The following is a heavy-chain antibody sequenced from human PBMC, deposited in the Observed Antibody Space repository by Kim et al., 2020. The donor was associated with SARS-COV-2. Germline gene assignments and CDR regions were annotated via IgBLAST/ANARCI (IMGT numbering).Heavy chain of an antibody. V-gene: IGHV1-69*01. Sequence: QGRVTITADESSSTAYMELSSLRSEDTAVYYCARDPRVTMVRGVKFWFDPWGQGTLVTVSS. J-gene: IGHJ5*02. D-gene: IGHD3-10*01. CDR3: ARDPRVTMVRGVKFWFDP.